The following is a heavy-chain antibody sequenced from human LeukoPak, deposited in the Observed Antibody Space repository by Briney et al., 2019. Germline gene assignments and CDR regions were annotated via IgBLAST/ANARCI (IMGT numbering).Heavy chain of an antibody. V-gene: IGHV1-69*02. CDR1: GGTFSSYT. D-gene: IGHD2-2*02. CDR2: IIPILGIA. CDR3: ARVLTAAISGWFDP. Sequence: ASVKVSCKASGGTFSSYTISWVRQAPGQGLGWMGRIIPILGIANYAQKFQGRVTITADKSTSTAYMELSSLRSEDTAVYYCARVLTAAISGWFDPWGQGTLATVSS. J-gene: IGHJ5*02.